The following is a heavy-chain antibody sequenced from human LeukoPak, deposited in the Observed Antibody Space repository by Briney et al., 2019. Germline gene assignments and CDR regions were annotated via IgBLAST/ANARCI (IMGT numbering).Heavy chain of an antibody. J-gene: IGHJ5*02. CDR3: ARILSAYDPFDP. D-gene: IGHD5-12*01. V-gene: IGHV3-21*05. CDR2: ISSDNTYT. CDR1: GFTFSSYE. Sequence: PGGSLRLSCAASGFTFSSYEINWVRQAPGKEMECVSYISSDNTYTNYADSVKGRFTISRDNAKNSLYLQMNSLRAEDTAVYYCARILSAYDPFDPWGQGTLVTVSS.